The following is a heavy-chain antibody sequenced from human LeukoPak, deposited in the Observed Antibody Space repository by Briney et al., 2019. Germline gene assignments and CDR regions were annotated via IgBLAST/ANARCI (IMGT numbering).Heavy chain of an antibody. CDR1: GVSISSYY. CDR3: ARQTDFWSGYYYRDAFDI. CDR2: IYYSGST. V-gene: IGHV4-59*08. Sequence: PSETLSLTCAVSGVSISSYYWSWIRHTPGKGLEWIGYIYYSGSTNYNPSLKNRVTISVDTSKNQLSLKLSSVTAADTAVYYCARQTDFWSGYYYRDAFDIWGQGTMVTVSS. J-gene: IGHJ3*02. D-gene: IGHD3-3*01.